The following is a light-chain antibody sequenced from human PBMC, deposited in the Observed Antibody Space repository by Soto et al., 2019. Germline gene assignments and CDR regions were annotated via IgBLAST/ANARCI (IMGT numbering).Light chain of an antibody. CDR2: EVS. V-gene: IGLV2-14*01. CDR1: SSDVGAYNY. J-gene: IGLJ1*01. CDR3: ISYTSNSLYV. Sequence: QSVLTQPASVSGSPGQSITISCTGASSDVGAYNYVSWYQQHPGKAPKLMIFEVSHRPSGVSTRFFGSKSGNTASLTISGLQAEDEADYYCISYTSNSLYVFGTGTKVTVL.